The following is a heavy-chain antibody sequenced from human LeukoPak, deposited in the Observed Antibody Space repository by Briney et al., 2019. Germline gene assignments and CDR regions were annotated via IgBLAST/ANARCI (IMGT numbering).Heavy chain of an antibody. Sequence: GGSLRLSCAASGFTFSSYSMNWVRQAPGKGLEWVSSISSSSSYIYYADSVKGRFTISRDNAKNSLYLQMNSLRAEDTAVHYCARVKSPHWFDPWGQGTLVTVSS. V-gene: IGHV3-21*01. CDR1: GFTFSSYS. CDR3: ARVKSPHWFDP. CDR2: ISSSSSYI. J-gene: IGHJ5*02.